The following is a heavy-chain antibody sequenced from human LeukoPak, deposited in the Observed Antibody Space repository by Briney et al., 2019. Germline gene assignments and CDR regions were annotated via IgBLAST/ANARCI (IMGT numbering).Heavy chain of an antibody. CDR3: ARRSYYDLDCFDY. CDR2: ITTSGGST. D-gene: IGHD1-26*01. CDR1: GFTFSSYA. V-gene: IGHV3-23*01. J-gene: IGHJ4*02. Sequence: GGSLRLSCAASGFTFSSYAMSWVRQAPGKGLEWVSTITTSGGSTYYADSVKGRFTIPRDNSKNTLYLQMNSLRAEDTAVYYCARRSYYDLDCFDYWGQGTLVTVSS.